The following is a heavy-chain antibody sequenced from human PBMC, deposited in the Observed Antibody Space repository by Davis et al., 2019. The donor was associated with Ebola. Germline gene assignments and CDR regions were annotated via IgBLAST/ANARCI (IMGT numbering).Heavy chain of an antibody. Sequence: GESLKISCAASGFTFSSYGMHWVRQAPGKGLEWVAVISYDGSNKYYADSVKGRFTISRDNSKNTLYLQMNSLRAEDTAVYYCARLREDGMDVWGQGTTVTVSS. D-gene: IGHD1-26*01. CDR2: ISYDGSNK. CDR1: GFTFSSYG. CDR3: ARLREDGMDV. V-gene: IGHV3-30*03. J-gene: IGHJ6*02.